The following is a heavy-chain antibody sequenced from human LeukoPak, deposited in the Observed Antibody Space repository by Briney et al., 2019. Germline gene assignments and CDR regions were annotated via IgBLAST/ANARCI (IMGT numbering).Heavy chain of an antibody. Sequence: GGSLRLSCAVSGFTFSSYWMSWVRQAPGKGLEWVANITQDGIEKYYVESVRGRFTISRDNAKNSLYLQMNSLRAEDTAVYYCARPARLRTPDDALDIWGQGTLVTVSS. CDR1: GFTFSSYW. V-gene: IGHV3-7*01. CDR2: ITQDGIEK. J-gene: IGHJ3*02. D-gene: IGHD2-15*01. CDR3: ARPARLRTPDDALDI.